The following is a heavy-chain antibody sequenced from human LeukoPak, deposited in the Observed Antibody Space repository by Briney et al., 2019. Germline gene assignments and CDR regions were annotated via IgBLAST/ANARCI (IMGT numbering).Heavy chain of an antibody. J-gene: IGHJ3*02. CDR2: INPNSGGT. CDR1: GYTFTGYY. CDR3: ARALEYYYGSGSYYAFDI. D-gene: IGHD3-10*01. V-gene: IGHV1-2*02. Sequence: GASVKVSCKASGYTFTGYYMHWVRQAPGQGLESMGWINPNSGGTNYAQKFQSRVTMTRDTSISTAYMGLSRLRSDDTAVYYCARALEYYYGSGSYYAFDIWGQGTMVTVSS.